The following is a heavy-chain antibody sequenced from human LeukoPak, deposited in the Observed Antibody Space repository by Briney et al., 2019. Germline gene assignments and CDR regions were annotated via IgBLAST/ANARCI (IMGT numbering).Heavy chain of an antibody. J-gene: IGHJ6*02. CDR1: GGSISSYY. CDR3: ARAVNPYYGMDV. CDR2: IYYSGST. V-gene: IGHV4-59*01. D-gene: IGHD4-11*01. Sequence: PSETLSLTCTVSGGSISSYYWSWIRQPPGKGLEWIGYIYYSGSTNYNPSLKGRVTISVDTSKNQFSLKLSSVTAADTAVYYCARAVNPYYGMDVWGQGTTVTVSS.